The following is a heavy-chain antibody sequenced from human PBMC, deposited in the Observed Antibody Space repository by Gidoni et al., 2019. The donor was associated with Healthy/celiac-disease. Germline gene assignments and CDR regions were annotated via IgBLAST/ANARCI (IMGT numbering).Heavy chain of an antibody. V-gene: IGHV3-21*01. D-gene: IGHD3-10*01. CDR3: ARLVEVRGVIISPWGYYYYGMDV. J-gene: IGHJ6*02. CDR1: GFTFSSYR. Sequence: EVQLVESGGGLVKPGGSLRLSCAASGFTFSSYRMNWVPQAPGQGLEWVSSISSRSSYIYYADSVKGRFTISRDNAKNSLELQMNSLRAEDTAVYYCARLVEVRGVIISPWGYYYYGMDVWGQGTTVTVSS. CDR2: ISSRSSYI.